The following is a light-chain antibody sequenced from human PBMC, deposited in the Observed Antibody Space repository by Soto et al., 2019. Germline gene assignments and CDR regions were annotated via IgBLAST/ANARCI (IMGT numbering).Light chain of an antibody. Sequence: DIQMNQSPSSLSASVGDIITITCRASQNICTYLNWYQHKPGRAPSFLFYTVSTLKSWVPPSFNGVGSCTDVTLTISSQQPEDCESYACQQSYRSPWTFGEGTKVELK. CDR1: QNICTY. CDR3: QQSYRSPWT. J-gene: IGKJ1*01. CDR2: TVS. V-gene: IGKV1-39*01.